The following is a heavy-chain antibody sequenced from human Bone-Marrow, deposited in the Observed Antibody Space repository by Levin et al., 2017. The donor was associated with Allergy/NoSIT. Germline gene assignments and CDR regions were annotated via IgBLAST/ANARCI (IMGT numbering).Heavy chain of an antibody. CDR3: AREGRDGSGSYLPYYSDY. V-gene: IGHV3-48*01. D-gene: IGHD3-10*01. CDR1: GFTFSSYS. J-gene: IGHJ4*02. CDR2: ISSTSNTI. Sequence: GGSLRLSCAASGFTFSSYSMNCVRQAPGKGLEWVSYISSTSNTIYYADSVKGRFTISRDNAKNSLYLQMNSLRAEDTAVYYCAREGRDGSGSYLPYYSDYWGQGTLVTVSS.